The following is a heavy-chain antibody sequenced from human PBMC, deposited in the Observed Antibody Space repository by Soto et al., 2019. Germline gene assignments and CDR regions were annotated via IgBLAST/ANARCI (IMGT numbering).Heavy chain of an antibody. CDR1: GFTFSSYG. V-gene: IGHV3-33*01. J-gene: IGHJ6*03. CDR3: ARIALRVDSSSSAMVGNYCYSYLDV. Sequence: GGSLRLSCAASGFTFSSYGMHWVRQAPGKGLEWVAVIWYDGSNKYYADSVKGRFTISRDNSKNTLYLQMNSLRAEDTAVYYCARIALRVDSSSSAMVGNYCYSYLDVWGKGTTVNGSS. CDR2: IWYDGSNK. D-gene: IGHD6-6*01.